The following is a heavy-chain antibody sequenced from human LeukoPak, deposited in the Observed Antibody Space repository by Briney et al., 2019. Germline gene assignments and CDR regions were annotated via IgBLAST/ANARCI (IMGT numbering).Heavy chain of an antibody. Sequence: SETLSLTCTVSGGSISSYYWNWIRQPPGKGLEWIGYIYYSGNTYFNPSLKSRVTISVDTSKNQFALKLSSVTAADTAFYCCARHSNGYFDYWGQGTLVTVSS. CDR3: ARHSNGYFDY. CDR2: IYYSGNT. J-gene: IGHJ4*02. CDR1: GGSISSYY. D-gene: IGHD3-22*01. V-gene: IGHV4-59*08.